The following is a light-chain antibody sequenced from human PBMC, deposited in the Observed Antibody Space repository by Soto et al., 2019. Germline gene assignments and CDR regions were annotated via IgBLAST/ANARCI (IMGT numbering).Light chain of an antibody. CDR3: QQYNNWPLT. CDR2: DAS. CDR1: QSVRSD. V-gene: IGKV3-15*01. Sequence: EIVLTQSPATLSVSPGDRATLSCRASQSVRSDLAWLQQKPGQAPRLLIYDASTRATGIPARFSGSVSGTEFTLTISSLQSEDFAIYYCQQYNNWPLTFGGGTKVE. J-gene: IGKJ4*01.